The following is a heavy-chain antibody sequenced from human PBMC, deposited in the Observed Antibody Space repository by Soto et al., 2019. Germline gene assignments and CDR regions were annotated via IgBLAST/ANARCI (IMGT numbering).Heavy chain of an antibody. Sequence: GESLKISCKGSGYSFTSYWIGWVRQMPGKGLEWMGIIYPGDSDTRYSPSFQGQVTISADKSISTAYLQWSSLKASDTAMYSCAKRRAQPTDAFDIWGQGTMVTVSS. V-gene: IGHV5-51*01. CDR2: IYPGDSDT. D-gene: IGHD5-18*01. CDR1: GYSFTSYW. CDR3: AKRRAQPTDAFDI. J-gene: IGHJ3*02.